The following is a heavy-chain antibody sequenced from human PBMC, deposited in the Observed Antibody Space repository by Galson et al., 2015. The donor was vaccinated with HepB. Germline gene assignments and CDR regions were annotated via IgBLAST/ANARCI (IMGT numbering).Heavy chain of an antibody. D-gene: IGHD6-19*01. CDR2: ISSNGGST. CDR1: FSSYA. J-gene: IGHJ5*02. Sequence: FSSYAMHWVRQAPGKGLEYVSAISSNGGSTYYADSVKGRFTISRDNSKNTLYLQMSSLRAEDTAVYYCVKDRRGVAVAGSNWFDPWGQGTLVTVSS. V-gene: IGHV3-64D*06. CDR3: VKDRRGVAVAGSNWFDP.